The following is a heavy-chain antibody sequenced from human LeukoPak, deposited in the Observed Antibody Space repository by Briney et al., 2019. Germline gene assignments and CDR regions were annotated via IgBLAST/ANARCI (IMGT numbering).Heavy chain of an antibody. D-gene: IGHD2-2*01. V-gene: IGHV3-43*01. Sequence: GGSLRLSCAASGFTFDDYAMHWVRQAPGKGLEWVSLISWDGGSTSYADSVKGRFTISRDNSKNSLYLQMNSLGTEDTALYYCANQPSTSPGLYFGFWGQGTLVTVSS. CDR1: GFTFDDYA. CDR2: ISWDGGST. J-gene: IGHJ4*02. CDR3: ANQPSTSPGLYFGF.